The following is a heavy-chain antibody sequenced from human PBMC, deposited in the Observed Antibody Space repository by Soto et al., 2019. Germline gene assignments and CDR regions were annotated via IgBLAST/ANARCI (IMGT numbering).Heavy chain of an antibody. CDR2: ISYSGTT. D-gene: IGHD3-10*01. Sequence: SETLSLTCTVSGGSINNNHYYWGWVRQPPGKGLEWIGSISYSGTTYFNPSLKSRVVKSVDTSRNQFSLRLTSVTAADTAVYYCARENNVLPGGYFDYWGQGTLVTVSS. CDR3: ARENNVLPGGYFDY. CDR1: GGSINNNHYY. J-gene: IGHJ4*02. V-gene: IGHV4-39*02.